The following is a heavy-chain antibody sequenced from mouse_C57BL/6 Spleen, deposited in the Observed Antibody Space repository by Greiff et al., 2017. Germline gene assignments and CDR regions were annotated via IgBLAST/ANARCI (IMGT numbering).Heavy chain of an antibody. Sequence: EVQRVESGGGLVKPGGSLKLSCAASGFTFSSYAMSWVRQTPEKRLEWVATISDGGSYTYYPDNVKGRFTISRDNAKNNLYLQMSHLKSEDTAMYYCASEDYSSSYLDYWGQGTPLTVSS. D-gene: IGHD1-1*01. CDR2: ISDGGSYT. V-gene: IGHV5-4*01. CDR3: ASEDYSSSYLDY. CDR1: GFTFSSYA. J-gene: IGHJ2*01.